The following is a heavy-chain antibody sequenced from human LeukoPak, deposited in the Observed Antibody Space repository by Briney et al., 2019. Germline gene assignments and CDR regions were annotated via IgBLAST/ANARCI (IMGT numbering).Heavy chain of an antibody. J-gene: IGHJ5*02. V-gene: IGHV1-69*13. D-gene: IGHD4-17*01. Sequence: GASVKVSCKASGGTFSSYAISWVRQAPGQGLEWMGGIIPIFGTANYAQKFQGRVTITADESTSTAYMELSSLRSEDTAVYYCARETPTVPNWFDPWGQGTLVTVSS. CDR1: GGTFSSYA. CDR2: IIPIFGTA. CDR3: ARETPTVPNWFDP.